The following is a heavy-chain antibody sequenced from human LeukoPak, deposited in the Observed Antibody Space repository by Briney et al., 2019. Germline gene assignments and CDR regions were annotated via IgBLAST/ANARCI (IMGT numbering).Heavy chain of an antibody. CDR2: ISGSGGTT. CDR3: AKDSGSYHNYFDY. V-gene: IGHV3-23*01. CDR1: GFTFSNYA. J-gene: IGHJ4*02. Sequence: PGGSLRLSCAASGFTFSNYAMSWVRQAPGKGLEWVSAISGSGGTTYYADSVKGRFTISRDNSKNTLYLQMNSLRAEDTAVYYCAKDSGSYHNYFDYWGQGTLVTVSS. D-gene: IGHD1-26*01.